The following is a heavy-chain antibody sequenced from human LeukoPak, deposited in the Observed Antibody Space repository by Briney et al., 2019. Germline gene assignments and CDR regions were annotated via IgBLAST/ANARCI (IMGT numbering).Heavy chain of an antibody. CDR1: GGTFSSYA. CDR2: INPNSGGT. D-gene: IGHD6-6*01. Sequence: ASVKVSCKASGGTFSSYAISWVRQAPGQGLEWMGWINPNSGGTNYAQKFQGRVTMTRDTSISTAYMELSRLRSDDTAVYYCARQAALVWFDPWGQGTLVTVSS. CDR3: ARQAALVWFDP. J-gene: IGHJ5*02. V-gene: IGHV1-2*02.